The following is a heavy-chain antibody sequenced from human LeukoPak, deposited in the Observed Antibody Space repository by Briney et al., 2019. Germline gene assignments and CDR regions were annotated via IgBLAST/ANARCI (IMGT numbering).Heavy chain of an antibody. Sequence: GASVKVSCKASGYTFTNYAMNWVRQAPGQGLEWMGWINTNTGNPTYAQGFTGRVVFSLYTSCSTAYLQISSLKAEDTAVYYCARVPPLSTVGYGMDVWGQGTTVTVSS. CDR3: ARVPPLSTVGYGMDV. CDR2: INTNTGNP. J-gene: IGHJ6*02. CDR1: GYTFTNYA. V-gene: IGHV7-4-1*02. D-gene: IGHD4-11*01.